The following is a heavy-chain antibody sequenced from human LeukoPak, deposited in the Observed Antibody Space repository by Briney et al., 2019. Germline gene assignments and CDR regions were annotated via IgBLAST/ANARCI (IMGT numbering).Heavy chain of an antibody. V-gene: IGHV3-33*06. CDR3: AKDAQRGFDYSNSLEY. CDR1: GFTFSHYG. Sequence: GGSLRLSCVASGFTFSHYGMHWVRQAPGKGLEWVAVIWNDGSNRSYADSVKGRFTISRDNSKNSVYLQMNSLRAADTSVYYCAKDAQRGFDYSNSLEYWGQGTLVTVSS. D-gene: IGHD4-11*01. CDR2: IWNDGSNR. J-gene: IGHJ4*02.